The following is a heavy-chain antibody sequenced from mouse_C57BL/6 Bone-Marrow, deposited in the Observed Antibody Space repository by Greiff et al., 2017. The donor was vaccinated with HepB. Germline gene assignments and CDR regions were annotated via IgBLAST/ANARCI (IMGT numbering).Heavy chain of an antibody. CDR1: GFNITDYY. J-gene: IGHJ4*01. Sequence: VQLQQSGAELVRPGASVKLSCTASGFNITDYYMHWVKQRPEQGLEWIGRIDPENGDTEYAPKFKGKATKTADTSSNTAYLQLSSLTSEDTAVYYCTTDYYGSSCSYYAKDYGGRGTGVTVSA. CDR3: TTDYYGSSCSYYAKDY. V-gene: IGHV14-1*01. D-gene: IGHD1-1*01. CDR2: IDPENGDT.